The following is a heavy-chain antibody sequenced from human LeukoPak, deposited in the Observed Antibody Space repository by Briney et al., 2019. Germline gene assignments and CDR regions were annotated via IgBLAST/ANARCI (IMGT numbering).Heavy chain of an antibody. J-gene: IGHJ4*02. D-gene: IGHD3-22*01. CDR3: ARGRGQPDYDSSGYFDY. Sequence: SETLSLTCTVSGGSITGYHRSWIRQPPGKGLERIGYIYDSGSTDYKPSLKSRVTISVDTSKNQFSLKLTSVTAADTAVYYCARGRGQPDYDSSGYFDYWGQGSLVTVSS. V-gene: IGHV4-59*01. CDR2: IYDSGST. CDR1: GGSITGYH.